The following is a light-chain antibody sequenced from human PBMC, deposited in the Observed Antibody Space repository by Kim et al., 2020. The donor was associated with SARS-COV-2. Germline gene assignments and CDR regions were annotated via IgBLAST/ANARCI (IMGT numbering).Light chain of an antibody. CDR2: GNS. V-gene: IGLV1-40*01. CDR1: SSNIGAGYD. CDR3: QSYDSSLSAYVV. Sequence: VPISCTGSSSNIGAGYDVHWYQQLPGTAPKLLIYGNSNRPSGVPDRFAGSKSGTSASLAITGLQAEDEADYYCQSYDSSLSAYVVFDGGTQLTVL. J-gene: IGLJ2*01.